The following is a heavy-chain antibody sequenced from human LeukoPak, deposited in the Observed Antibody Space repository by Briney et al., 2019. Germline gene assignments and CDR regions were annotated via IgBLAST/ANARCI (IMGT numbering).Heavy chain of an antibody. CDR1: GASISRSDYF. V-gene: IGHV4-39*01. D-gene: IGHD4-17*01. CDR3: ARSSEYGDPFNY. CDR2: IYYSGST. J-gene: IGHJ4*02. Sequence: SETLALTCTVSGASISRSDYFWGWIRQPPGKGLEWIGSIYYSGSTYYSPSLKGRVTISVDTSRNQFSLKLNSVTAADTAVYYCARSSEYGDPFNYWGQGTLVTVSS.